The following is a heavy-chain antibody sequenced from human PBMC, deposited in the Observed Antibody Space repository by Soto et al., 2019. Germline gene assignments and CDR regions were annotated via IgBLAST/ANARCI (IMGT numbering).Heavy chain of an antibody. CDR2: IIPILGIA. D-gene: IGHD4-17*01. J-gene: IGHJ4*02. CDR1: GGTFSSYT. CDR3: ARDHGDSQSLDY. Sequence: GASVKVSCKASGGTFSSYTISWVRQAPGQGLEWMGRIIPILGIANYAQKFQGRVTITADKSTSTAYMELSSLRSEDTAVYYCARDHGDSQSLDYWGQGTLVTVSS. V-gene: IGHV1-69*04.